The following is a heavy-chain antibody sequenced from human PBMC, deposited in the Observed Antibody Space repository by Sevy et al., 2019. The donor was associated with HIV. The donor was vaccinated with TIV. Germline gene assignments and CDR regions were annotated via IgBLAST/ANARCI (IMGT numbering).Heavy chain of an antibody. J-gene: IGHJ1*01. D-gene: IGHD2-2*01. Sequence: ASVKFSCKAAGYTFTSYDFTWVRQAPGQGLEWMGWINTNNANTNYAQKFQGRVTLTTDTSTSTGYMDLKSLSSDDTAVYYCARGSSTRSFHHWGQGTLVTVSS. CDR2: INTNNANT. CDR3: ARGSSTRSFHH. V-gene: IGHV1-18*01. CDR1: GYTFTSYD.